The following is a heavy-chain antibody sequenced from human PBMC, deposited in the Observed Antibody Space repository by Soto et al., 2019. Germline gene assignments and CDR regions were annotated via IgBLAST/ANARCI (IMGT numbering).Heavy chain of an antibody. J-gene: IGHJ6*02. CDR1: GASISSDNR. CDR2: ISQSGTT. V-gene: IGHV4-4*02. CDR3: AKKVPAALRLYYFFGLDV. Sequence: SETLSLTCAVSGASISSDNRWTWVRQPPGEGLEWIGEISQSGTTKYNPSLASRVTISVDKSKNQFSLRLTSMTAADTAVYYCAKKVPAALRLYYFFGLDVWGQGTTVTVCS. D-gene: IGHD2-15*01.